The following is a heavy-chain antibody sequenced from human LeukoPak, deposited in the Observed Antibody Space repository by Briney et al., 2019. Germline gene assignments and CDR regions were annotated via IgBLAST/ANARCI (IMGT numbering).Heavy chain of an antibody. Sequence: GGSLRLSCAASGFSVITDYMTWVRQSPGKGLEWVSTLYSSGNTYYADSVKGRFTVSRDNSKNTLFLEMSSLRAEDTAVYFCARGWGSFENWGQGTLVAVSS. D-gene: IGHD7-27*01. CDR2: LYSSGNT. J-gene: IGHJ4*02. CDR1: GFSVITDY. CDR3: ARGWGSFEN. V-gene: IGHV3-53*01.